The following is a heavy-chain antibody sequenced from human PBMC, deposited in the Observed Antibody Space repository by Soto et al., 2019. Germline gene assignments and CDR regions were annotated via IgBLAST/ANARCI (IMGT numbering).Heavy chain of an antibody. CDR1: GGTFSSYA. CDR2: IIPIFGTA. CDR3: ARDVDTGIGSRYGMDV. D-gene: IGHD5-18*01. J-gene: IGHJ6*02. Sequence: ASVKVSCKASGGTFSSYAISWVRQAPGQGLEWMGGIIPIFGTANYAQKFQGRVTITADESTSTAYMELSSLRSEDTAVYYCARDVDTGIGSRYGMDVWGQGTTVTVS. V-gene: IGHV1-69*13.